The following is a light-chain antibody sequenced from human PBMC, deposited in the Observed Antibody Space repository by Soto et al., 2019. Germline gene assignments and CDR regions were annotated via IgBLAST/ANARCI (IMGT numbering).Light chain of an antibody. J-gene: IGLJ1*01. CDR3: SSYAGNYEI. CDR1: SSDVGGYNY. V-gene: IGLV2-8*01. CDR2: DVS. Sequence: QSALTQPPSASGSPGQSVTISCTGTSSDVGGYNYVSWYQQHPGKAPKLMIYDVSKRPSGVPDRFSGSKSGNTASLTVSGLQAEDEADYYCSSYAGNYEIFGTGTKVTVL.